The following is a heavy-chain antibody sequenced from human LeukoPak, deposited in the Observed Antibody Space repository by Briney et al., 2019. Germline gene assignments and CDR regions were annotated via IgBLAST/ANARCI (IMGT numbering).Heavy chain of an antibody. CDR2: ISSSSSYI. CDR1: GFTFSSYE. D-gene: IGHD4-17*01. CDR3: ARVSRMSYGDYSFDY. Sequence: GGSLRLSCAASGFTFSSYEMNWVRQAPGKGLEWVSSISSSSSYIYYADSVKGRFTISRDNAKNSLYLQMNSLRAEDTAVYYCARVSRMSYGDYSFDYWGQGTLVTVSS. V-gene: IGHV3-21*01. J-gene: IGHJ4*02.